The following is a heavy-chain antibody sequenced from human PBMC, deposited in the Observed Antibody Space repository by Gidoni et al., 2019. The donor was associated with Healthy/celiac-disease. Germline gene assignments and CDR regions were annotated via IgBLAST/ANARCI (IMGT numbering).Heavy chain of an antibody. Sequence: EVQLLDSGGGLVQPGGSLRLSCAASGFTFSSYAMTWVRQAPWKGLVWVSALSGSGDSTYYADSVKGRFTIYRDNSKNTLYLQMNSLRAEDTAVYYCAKALPGSSLIWGQGTLVTVSS. CDR3: AKALPGSSLI. D-gene: IGHD1-26*01. CDR2: LSGSGDST. V-gene: IGHV3-23*01. J-gene: IGHJ4*02. CDR1: GFTFSSYA.